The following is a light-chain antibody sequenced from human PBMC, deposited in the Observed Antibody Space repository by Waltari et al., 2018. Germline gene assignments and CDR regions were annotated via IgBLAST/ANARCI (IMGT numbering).Light chain of an antibody. CDR2: WAS. CDR3: QQYYSDPFT. J-gene: IGKJ3*01. Sequence: DIVMTQSPDSLAVSLGERATIHCKSNQSLLYKSNQKDYLAWYQKKSGKPPNLLIYWASTRESGVPDRVSGSGSGTDFTLTINNLQPEDVATYYCQQYYSDPFTFGPGTMVDIK. CDR1: QSLLYKSNQKDY. V-gene: IGKV4-1*01.